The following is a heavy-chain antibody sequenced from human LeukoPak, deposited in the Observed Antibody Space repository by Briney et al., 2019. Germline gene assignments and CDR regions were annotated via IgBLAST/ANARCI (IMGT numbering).Heavy chain of an antibody. D-gene: IGHD3-22*01. CDR2: IYYSGST. J-gene: IGHJ4*02. Sequence: PSETLSLTCTVSGGSISSYYWSWIRRPPGKGLEWIGYIYYSGSTNYNPSLKSRVTISVDTSKNQFSLKLSSVTAADTAVYYRARTYYYDSSGYYDWGQGTLVTVSS. V-gene: IGHV4-59*01. CDR1: GGSISSYY. CDR3: ARTYYYDSSGYYD.